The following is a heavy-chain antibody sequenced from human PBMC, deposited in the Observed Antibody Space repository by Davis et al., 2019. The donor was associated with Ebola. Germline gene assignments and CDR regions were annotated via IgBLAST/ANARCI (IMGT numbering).Heavy chain of an antibody. CDR3: ARDSNSRRIAVAGTGRVVWFDP. J-gene: IGHJ5*02. CDR1: GFTFSSYA. D-gene: IGHD6-19*01. Sequence: PGGSLRLSCAASGFTFSSYAMSWVRQAPGKGLEWVSYISSSGSTIYYADSVKGRFTISRDNAKNSLYLQMNSLRAEDTAVYYCARDSNSRRIAVAGTGRVVWFDPWGQGTLVTVSS. V-gene: IGHV3-48*04. CDR2: ISSSGSTI.